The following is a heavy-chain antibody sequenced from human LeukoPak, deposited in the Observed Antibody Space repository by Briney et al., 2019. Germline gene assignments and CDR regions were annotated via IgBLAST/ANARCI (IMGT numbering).Heavy chain of an antibody. D-gene: IGHD7-27*01. V-gene: IGHV1-2*02. J-gene: IGHJ4*02. CDR2: INPNSGGT. Sequence: ASVKVSCKASGYTFTGYYMHWVRQAPGQGLEWMGWINPNSGGTNYAQKFQGRDTMTRDTSISTAYMELSRLRSDDTAVYYCARANWGAPSYFDYWGQGTLVTVSS. CDR1: GYTFTGYY. CDR3: ARANWGAPSYFDY.